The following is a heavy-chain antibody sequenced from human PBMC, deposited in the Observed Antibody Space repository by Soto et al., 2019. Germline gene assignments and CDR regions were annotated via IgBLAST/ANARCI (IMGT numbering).Heavy chain of an antibody. CDR1: RYSFPTYA. V-gene: IGHV1-3*04. CDR2: INTVNGNT. J-gene: IGHJ5*02. Sequence: QVQLVQSGAEVKKPGASVKVSCKASRYSFPTYAIHWVRQAPGQRLQWMGWINTVNGNTHYSQKFQGRVTITRDSSASTVYMELSSLKSEDTAFYYWASGRGSMFDPWGQGTLVTVSS. CDR3: ASGRGSMFDP. D-gene: IGHD3-16*01.